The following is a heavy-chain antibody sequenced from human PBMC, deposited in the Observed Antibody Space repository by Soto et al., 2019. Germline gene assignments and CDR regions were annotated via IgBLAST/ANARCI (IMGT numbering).Heavy chain of an antibody. Sequence: GTSVKVTCKASGYTFTSYYMHWVRQAPGQGLEWMGIINPSGGSTSYAQKFQGRVTMTRDTSTSTVYMELSSLRSEDTAVYYCYSSSSPYYFDYWGQGTLVTVSS. CDR3: YSSSSPYYFDY. CDR1: GYTFTSYY. V-gene: IGHV1-46*03. CDR2: INPSGGST. J-gene: IGHJ4*02. D-gene: IGHD6-6*01.